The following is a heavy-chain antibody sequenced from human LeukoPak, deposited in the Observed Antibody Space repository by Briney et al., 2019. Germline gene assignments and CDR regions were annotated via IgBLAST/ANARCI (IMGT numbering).Heavy chain of an antibody. J-gene: IGHJ3*02. CDR1: GFTFDDYA. V-gene: IGHV3-43*02. CDR2: ISGDGGST. CDR3: AIPATVTTPYDAFDI. D-gene: IGHD4-17*01. Sequence: GGSPRLSCAASGFTFDDYAMHWVRQPPGKGLEWVSLISGDGGSTYYADSVKGRFTISRDNSKNSLYLQMNSLRTEDTALYYCAIPATVTTPYDAFDIWGQGTMVTVSS.